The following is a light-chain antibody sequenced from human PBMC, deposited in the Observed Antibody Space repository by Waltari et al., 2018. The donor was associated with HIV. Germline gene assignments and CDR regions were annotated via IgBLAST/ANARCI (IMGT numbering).Light chain of an antibody. V-gene: IGLV1-47*01. Sequence: QPKMTQAPSASKTPGQRITMSCSGTKSTIGNNFIYWYQQIAGAAPRLVMARNDQRPAGVPDRFSGTKSGTSAFLAITGLRLDDEATYFCASWDDNLGHWIFGGGTKLTVL. CDR2: RND. CDR3: ASWDDNLGHWI. J-gene: IGLJ2*01. CDR1: KSTIGNNF.